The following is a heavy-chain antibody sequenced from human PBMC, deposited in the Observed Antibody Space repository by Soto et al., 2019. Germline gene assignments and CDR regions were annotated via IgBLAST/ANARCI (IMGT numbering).Heavy chain of an antibody. CDR1: GYTFTSYV. V-gene: IGHV1-3*04. Sequence: VQLVQSGAEVKKPGASVMVSCKASGYTFTSYVIHWVRRAPGQGLEWKGWIKTANGNTKCSEKFQGRVTITRATSASTAYMDLSSLRSEDTAVYYCARWGYCSSTSCYQGYFDLWGRGTLVTVSS. J-gene: IGHJ2*01. CDR2: IKTANGNT. D-gene: IGHD2-2*01. CDR3: ARWGYCSSTSCYQGYFDL.